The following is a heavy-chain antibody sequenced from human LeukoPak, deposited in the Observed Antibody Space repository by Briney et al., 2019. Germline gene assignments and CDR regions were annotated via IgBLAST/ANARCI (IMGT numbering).Heavy chain of an antibody. CDR1: GGSMSSYY. CDR2: IYHSGST. CDR3: ARALGYYGSGRSRFDP. V-gene: IGHV4-59*01. D-gene: IGHD3-10*01. Sequence: SETLSLTCSVSGGSMSSYYWSWIRQSPGKGLEWIGYIYHSGSTNYNPSLKSRVTISVDTSKNQFSLKLSSVTAADTAVYYCARALGYYGSGRSRFDPWGQGTLVTVSS. J-gene: IGHJ5*02.